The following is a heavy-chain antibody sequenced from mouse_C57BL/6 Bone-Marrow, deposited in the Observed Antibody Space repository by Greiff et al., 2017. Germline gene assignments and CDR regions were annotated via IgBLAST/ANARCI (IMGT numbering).Heavy chain of an antibody. Sequence: QVQLQQPGAELVMPGASVKLSCKASGYTFTSYWMHWVKQRPGQGLEWIGEIDPSDSYTNYNQKLKGKSTLTVDKSSSTAYMQLSSLTSEDSAVYYWAREGDSNYYAMDYWGQGTSVTVSS. CDR2: IDPSDSYT. CDR1: GYTFTSYW. D-gene: IGHD2-5*01. J-gene: IGHJ4*01. V-gene: IGHV1-69*01. CDR3: AREGDSNYYAMDY.